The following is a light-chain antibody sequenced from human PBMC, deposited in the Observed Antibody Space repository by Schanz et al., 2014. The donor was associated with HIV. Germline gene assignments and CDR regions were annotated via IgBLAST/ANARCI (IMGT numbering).Light chain of an antibody. Sequence: QSVLTQPPSVSGAPGQRVTISCTGNSSNIGAGHDVHWYQQLPGTAPKLLISGNNNRPSGVPDRFSGSKSGTSASLAITGLQAEDEADYYCQSYDNSLSAWVFGGGTKLTVL. CDR3: QSYDNSLSAWV. J-gene: IGLJ3*02. CDR1: SSNIGAGHD. CDR2: GNN. V-gene: IGLV1-40*01.